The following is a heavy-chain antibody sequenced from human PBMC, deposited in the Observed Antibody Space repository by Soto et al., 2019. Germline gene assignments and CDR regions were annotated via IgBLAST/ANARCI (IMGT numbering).Heavy chain of an antibody. CDR3: ARGRPRNSPVDY. CDR2: ISSSSSYI. Sequence: PGGSLRLSCAASGFTFSSYSMNWVRQAPGKGLEWVSSISSSSSYIYYADSVKGRFTISRDNAKNSLYLQMNSLRAEDTAVYYCARGRPRNSPVDYWGQGTLVTVYS. CDR1: GFTFSSYS. V-gene: IGHV3-21*01. J-gene: IGHJ4*02. D-gene: IGHD6-13*01.